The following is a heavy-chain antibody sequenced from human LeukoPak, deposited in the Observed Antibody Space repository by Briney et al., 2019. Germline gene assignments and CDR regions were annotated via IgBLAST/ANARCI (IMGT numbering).Heavy chain of an antibody. CDR1: GGSISSYY. J-gene: IGHJ6*03. V-gene: IGHV4-59*01. Sequence: PSETLSLTCTVSGGSISSYYWSWIRQPPGKGLEWIGYIYYSGSTNYNPSLKSRATISVDTSKNQFSLKLSSVTAADTAVYYCARRVANAYYMDVWGKGTTVTVSS. CDR3: ARRVANAYYMDV. CDR2: IYYSGST. D-gene: IGHD5-12*01.